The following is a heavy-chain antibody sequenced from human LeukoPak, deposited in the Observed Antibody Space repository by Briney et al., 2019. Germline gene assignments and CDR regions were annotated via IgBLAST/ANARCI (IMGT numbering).Heavy chain of an antibody. Sequence: GGSLRLSCADSGFTFTSYAMTWVRQAPGRALEWVLTITGTGDTTYYADSVKGRFTISRDNSKNTLYLQMNSLRAEDTAVYYCATYDRSGYYRDRHFDYWGQGTLVTVSS. V-gene: IGHV3-23*01. CDR1: GFTFTSYA. CDR2: ITGTGDTT. J-gene: IGHJ4*02. CDR3: ATYDRSGYYRDRHFDY. D-gene: IGHD3-22*01.